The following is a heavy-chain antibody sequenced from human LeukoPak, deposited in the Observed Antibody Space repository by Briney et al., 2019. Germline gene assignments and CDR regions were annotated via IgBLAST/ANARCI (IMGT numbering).Heavy chain of an antibody. J-gene: IGHJ4*02. CDR1: GFSLSAYN. D-gene: IGHD3-22*01. CDR2: ISSSSATI. V-gene: IGHV3-48*01. CDR3: ARDRASYYYDSSGYQGPHFDY. Sequence: GGSLRLSCEGSGFSLSAYNMNWVRQAPGKGLESVSYISSSSATIFYADSVKGRFTISRDNAKNSLYLQMNSLRPEDTAVYYCARDRASYYYDSSGYQGPHFDYWGQGTLVTVSS.